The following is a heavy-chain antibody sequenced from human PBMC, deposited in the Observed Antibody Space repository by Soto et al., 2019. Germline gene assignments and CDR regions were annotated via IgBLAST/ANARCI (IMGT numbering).Heavy chain of an antibody. J-gene: IGHJ4*02. CDR2: ISYDGSNK. CDR1: GFTFSSYA. CDR3: ASTFDSSGWYFFDY. V-gene: IGHV3-30-3*01. D-gene: IGHD6-19*01. Sequence: GGSLRLSCAASGFTFSSYAMHWVRQAPGKGLEWVAVISYDGSNKYYADSVKGRFTISRDNSKNTLYLQMNSLRAEDTAVYYCASTFDSSGWYFFDYWGQGTLVTVSS.